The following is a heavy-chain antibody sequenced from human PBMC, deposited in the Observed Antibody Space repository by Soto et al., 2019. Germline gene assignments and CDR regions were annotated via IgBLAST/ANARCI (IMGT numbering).Heavy chain of an antibody. CDR3: GRDITSAGAWYFDL. D-gene: IGHD6-13*01. CDR2: IIPILGIA. V-gene: IGHV1-69*04. J-gene: IGHJ2*01. CDR1: GGTFSSYT. Sequence: QVQLVQSGAEVKKPGSSVKVSCKASGGTFSSYTISWVRQAPGQGLEWMGRIIPILGIANYAKKFQGRVTITADKTTRTDYMELSGLRSEDTAVYYCGRDITSAGAWYFDLWGRGTLVTVSP.